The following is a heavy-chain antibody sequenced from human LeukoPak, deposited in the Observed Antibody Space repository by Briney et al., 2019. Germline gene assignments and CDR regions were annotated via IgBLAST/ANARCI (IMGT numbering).Heavy chain of an antibody. D-gene: IGHD6-13*01. Sequence: PGGSLRLSCAASGFTFSSYWMSWVRQAPGKGLEWVANIKQDGSEKYYVDSVKGRFTISRDNAKNSLYLQMNSLRAEDTALYYCAKDTVGQLAYNFDYWGQGTLVTVSS. J-gene: IGHJ4*02. CDR1: GFTFSSYW. CDR3: AKDTVGQLAYNFDY. V-gene: IGHV3-7*03. CDR2: IKQDGSEK.